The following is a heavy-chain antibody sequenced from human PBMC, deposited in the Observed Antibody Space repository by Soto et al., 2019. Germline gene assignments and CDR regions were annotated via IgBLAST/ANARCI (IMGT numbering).Heavy chain of an antibody. CDR3: AKDIGDRYDILTGYTHAFEI. V-gene: IGHV3-74*01. J-gene: IGHJ3*02. CDR1: GFTFSSYW. D-gene: IGHD3-9*01. Sequence: PGGSLRLSCAASGFTFSSYWMFWVRQAPGKGLVWVSRISIDGRSTNYADSVKGRFTISRDNAKNTLYLQMNSLRAEDTALYYCAKDIGDRYDILTGYTHAFEIWGQGTMVTGSS. CDR2: ISIDGRST.